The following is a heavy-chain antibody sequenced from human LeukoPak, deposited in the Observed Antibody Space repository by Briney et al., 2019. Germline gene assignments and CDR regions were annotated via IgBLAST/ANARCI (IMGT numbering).Heavy chain of an antibody. CDR2: ISYDGRNK. V-gene: IGHV3-30*04. Sequence: GGSLRLSCAASGFSFNNYAVHGVRQAPGKGLEWVAIISYDGRNKYYPDSVKGRFTISSDMSKNTLFLQMDSLRTEDTAIYYCAFYPRGLAVGGAGETVGYWGQGTLVTVSS. D-gene: IGHD6-19*01. CDR1: GFSFNNYA. CDR3: AFYPRGLAVGGAGETVGY. J-gene: IGHJ4*02.